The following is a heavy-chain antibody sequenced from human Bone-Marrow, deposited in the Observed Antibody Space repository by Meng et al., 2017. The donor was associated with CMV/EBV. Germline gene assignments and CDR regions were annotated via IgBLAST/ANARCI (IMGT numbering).Heavy chain of an antibody. D-gene: IGHD2-8*02. Sequence: ASVNVSCKASGYTVTSYYMHWVRQAPGQGLEWMGIINPSGGSTSYAQKFQGRVTMTRDTSTSTVYMELSSLRSEDTAVYYCARDFAGGSVDVWGQGTTVTVSS. CDR1: GYTVTSYY. CDR3: ARDFAGGSVDV. CDR2: INPSGGST. J-gene: IGHJ6*02. V-gene: IGHV1-46*01.